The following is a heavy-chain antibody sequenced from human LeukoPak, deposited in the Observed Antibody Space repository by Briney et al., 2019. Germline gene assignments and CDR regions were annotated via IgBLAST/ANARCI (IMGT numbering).Heavy chain of an antibody. CDR3: AREGLKQNWFDP. D-gene: IGHD6-19*01. J-gene: IGHJ5*02. CDR1: GGSFSGYY. V-gene: IGHV4-4*07. CDR2: IYTSGST. Sequence: SETLSLTCAVYGGSFSGYYWSWIRQPAGKGLEWIGRIYTSGSTNYNPSLKSRVTMSVDTSKNQFSLKLSSVTAADTAVYYCAREGLKQNWFDPWGQGTLVTVSS.